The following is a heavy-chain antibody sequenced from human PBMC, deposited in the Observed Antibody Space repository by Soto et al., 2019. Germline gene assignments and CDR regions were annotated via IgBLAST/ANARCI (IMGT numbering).Heavy chain of an antibody. CDR1: GSTFTSYG. D-gene: IGHD2-15*01. J-gene: IGHJ4*02. V-gene: IGHV1-18*01. Sequence: ASLKVSCKSSGSTFTSYGIICVRHSHGRGLEWMGWISAYNGNTNYAQKLQGRVTMTTDTSTSTAYMELRSLRSDDTAVYYCARTHLGYCSGGSCYRTDYWGQGTLVTVSS. CDR2: ISAYNGNT. CDR3: ARTHLGYCSGGSCYRTDY.